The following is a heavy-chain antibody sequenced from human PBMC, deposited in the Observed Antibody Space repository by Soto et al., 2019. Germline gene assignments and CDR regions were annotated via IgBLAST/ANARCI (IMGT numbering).Heavy chain of an antibody. Sequence: GGSLRLSCAASGFTFSSYGMHWVRQAPGKGLEWVSSISSSSSYIYYADSVKGRFTISRDNAKNSLYLQMNSLRAEDTAVYYCARDKGRGYSYSYYYYYGMDVWGQGT. J-gene: IGHJ6*02. D-gene: IGHD5-18*01. V-gene: IGHV3-21*01. CDR2: ISSSSSYI. CDR1: GFTFSSYG. CDR3: ARDKGRGYSYSYYYYYGMDV.